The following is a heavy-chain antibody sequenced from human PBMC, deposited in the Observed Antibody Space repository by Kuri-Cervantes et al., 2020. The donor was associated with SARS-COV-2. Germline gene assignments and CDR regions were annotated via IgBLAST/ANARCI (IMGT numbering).Heavy chain of an antibody. CDR1: GFTFGDYA. CDR2: IRSKAYGGTT. CDR3: TRAPEGDFWSGYYYFDY. Sequence: GESLKISCTASGFTFGDYAMSWVRQAPGNGLEWVGFIRSKAYGGTTEYAASVKGRFTISRDDSKSIAYLQMNSLKTEDTAVYYCTRAPEGDFWSGYYYFDYWGQGTLVTVSS. J-gene: IGHJ4*02. V-gene: IGHV3-49*04. D-gene: IGHD3-3*01.